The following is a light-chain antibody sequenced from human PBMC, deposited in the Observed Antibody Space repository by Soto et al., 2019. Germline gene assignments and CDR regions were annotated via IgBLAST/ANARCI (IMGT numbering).Light chain of an antibody. V-gene: IGLV2-14*01. J-gene: IGLJ2*01. CDR1: SSDIGGYDY. CDR3: TSYASGSSHVV. Sequence: QSALTQPASVSGSPGXSXTLSCTGTSSDIGGYDYVSWYQRHPGKAPKFIIYDVNNRPSGVSNRFSGSKSGNTASLTISGLQAEDEADYYCTSYASGSSHVVFGGGTKVTVL. CDR2: DVN.